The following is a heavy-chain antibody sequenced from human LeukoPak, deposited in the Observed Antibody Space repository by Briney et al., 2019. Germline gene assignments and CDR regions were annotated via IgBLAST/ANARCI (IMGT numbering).Heavy chain of an antibody. CDR3: ARVQQWLVPDY. D-gene: IGHD6-19*01. V-gene: IGHV3-11*01. CDR2: ISSSGSTI. J-gene: IGHJ4*02. Sequence: GGSLRLSCATSGFTFSDYYMSWIRQAPGKGLEWVSYISSSGSTIYYADSVKGRFTISRDNAKNSLYLQMNSLRAEDTAVYYCARVQQWLVPDYWGQGTLVTVSS. CDR1: GFTFSDYY.